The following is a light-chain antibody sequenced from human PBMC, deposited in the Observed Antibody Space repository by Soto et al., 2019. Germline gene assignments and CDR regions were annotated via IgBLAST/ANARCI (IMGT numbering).Light chain of an antibody. CDR2: GAS. CDR3: QHYGSKPWS. CDR1: QSVSSTY. Sequence: EVGLTQSPGTLSLSPGERATLSWGASQSVSSTYLAWYQQRPGQAPRLLIYGASTRATDIPDRISGSGYGTDLTITVSRLETEDFAVYYCQHYGSKPWSFGHGTKVDIK. V-gene: IGKV3-20*01. J-gene: IGKJ1*01.